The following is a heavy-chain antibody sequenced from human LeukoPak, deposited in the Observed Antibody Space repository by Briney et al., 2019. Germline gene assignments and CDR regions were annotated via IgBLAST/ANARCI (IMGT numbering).Heavy chain of an antibody. V-gene: IGHV4-39*07. CDR3: ARDVQHSSNWFNAFDV. D-gene: IGHD6-13*01. CDR2: IYYTGTT. J-gene: IGHJ3*01. CDR1: GGSISSSSYY. Sequence: PSETLSLTCTVAGGSISSSSYYWGWIRQPPGKGLEWIGNIYYTGTTYYNPSLKSRVTISVDASKDQFSLELSSLTAADTAVYYCARDVQHSSNWFNAFDVWGQGTMVTVSS.